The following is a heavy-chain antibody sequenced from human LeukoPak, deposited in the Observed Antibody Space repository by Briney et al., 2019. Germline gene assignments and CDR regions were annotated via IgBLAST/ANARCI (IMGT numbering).Heavy chain of an antibody. V-gene: IGHV1-69*04. CDR3: ARLQEMGLFDY. D-gene: IGHD4-4*01. Sequence: GASVKVSCKASGGTFSSYAISWVRQAPGQGLEWMGRIIPILGIANYAQKFQGRVTITADKSTSTAYMELRSLRSDDTAVYYCARLQEMGLFDYWGQGTLVTVSS. J-gene: IGHJ4*02. CDR2: IIPILGIA. CDR1: GGTFSSYA.